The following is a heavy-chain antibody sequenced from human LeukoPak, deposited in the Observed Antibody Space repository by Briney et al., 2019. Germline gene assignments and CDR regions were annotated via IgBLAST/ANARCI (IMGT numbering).Heavy chain of an antibody. CDR3: AKDPSFKPSSFDY. CDR2: IRYDGSNK. J-gene: IGHJ4*02. Sequence: PGGSLRLSCAASGFTFSSYGMRWVRQAPGKGLEWVAFIRYDGSNKYYADSGKGRFTISRDNSKNTLDLQMNSRRAEDTAVSYCAKDPSFKPSSFDYWGQGTLVTVSS. V-gene: IGHV3-30*02. D-gene: IGHD6-19*01. CDR1: GFTFSSYG.